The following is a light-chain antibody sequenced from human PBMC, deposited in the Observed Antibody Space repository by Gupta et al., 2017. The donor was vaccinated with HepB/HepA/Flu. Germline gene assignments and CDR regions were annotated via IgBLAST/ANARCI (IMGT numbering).Light chain of an antibody. V-gene: IGLV1-44*01. Sequence: QSVLTQPPSASGTPGQRVTISCFGSSSNIGINTVHWYQQLPGTAPKLLISTNNQRPSGVPDRFSGSKSGTSASLAISGLQSEDEADYYCAAWEDSLNAVVFGGGTRLTVL. J-gene: IGLJ2*01. CDR1: SSNIGINT. CDR3: AAWEDSLNAVV. CDR2: TNN.